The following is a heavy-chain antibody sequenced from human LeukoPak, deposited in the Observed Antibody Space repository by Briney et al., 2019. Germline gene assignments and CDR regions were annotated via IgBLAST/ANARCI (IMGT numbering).Heavy chain of an antibody. D-gene: IGHD1-26*01. CDR2: TSYSGSA. CDR1: GDSISNSRYS. V-gene: IGHV4-39*07. CDR3: ARSPTGGATKDYFDY. J-gene: IGHJ4*02. Sequence: SETLSLTCTVSGDSISNSRYSWGWIRQPPGKGLEWIGTTSYSGSAYYNPSLKSRVTISVDTSKNQFSLKLSSVTAADTAVYYCARSPTGGATKDYFDYWGQGTLVTVSS.